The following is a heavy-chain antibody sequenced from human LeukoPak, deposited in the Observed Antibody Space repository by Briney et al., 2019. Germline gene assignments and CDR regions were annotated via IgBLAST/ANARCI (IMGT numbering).Heavy chain of an antibody. Sequence: GGSLRLSCAASGFTFSSYAMHWVRQAPGKGLEWVAVISYDGSNKYYADSVKGRFTISRDNSKNTLYLQMNSLRAEDTAVYYCARDRVGFSSPEIVYWGQGTLVTVSS. J-gene: IGHJ4*02. D-gene: IGHD6-13*01. CDR2: ISYDGSNK. CDR1: GFTFSSYA. CDR3: ARDRVGFSSPEIVY. V-gene: IGHV3-30*04.